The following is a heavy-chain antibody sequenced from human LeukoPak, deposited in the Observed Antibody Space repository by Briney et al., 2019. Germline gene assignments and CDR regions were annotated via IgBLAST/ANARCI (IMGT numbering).Heavy chain of an antibody. CDR2: ISYSGST. Sequence: KASETLSFTCTVSGGSMRSGDYYWSWVRQPPGKGLEWIGYISYSGSTYYNPSLKSRITISVDTSKNQFSLNLKSVTAADTAVYYCARPTRYDFWNGYPIAHWGQGTLVTVSS. CDR3: ARPTRYDFWNGYPIAH. J-gene: IGHJ4*02. V-gene: IGHV4-30-4*01. CDR1: GGSMRSGDYY. D-gene: IGHD3-3*01.